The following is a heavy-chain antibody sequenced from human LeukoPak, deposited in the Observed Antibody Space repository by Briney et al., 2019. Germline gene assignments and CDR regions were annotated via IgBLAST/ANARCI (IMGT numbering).Heavy chain of an antibody. CDR2: IYYSGST. V-gene: IGHV4-39*01. D-gene: IGHD6-19*01. Sequence: SETLSLTCTVSGGSISSSGHYWGWIRQPPGKGLEWIVDIYYSGSTSYNPSLKSRVTISVDTSKNQFSLKVSSVTAADTAVYYCARLIAVAGADWYFDLWGRGTLVTVSS. CDR3: ARLIAVAGADWYFDL. J-gene: IGHJ2*01. CDR1: GGSISSSGHY.